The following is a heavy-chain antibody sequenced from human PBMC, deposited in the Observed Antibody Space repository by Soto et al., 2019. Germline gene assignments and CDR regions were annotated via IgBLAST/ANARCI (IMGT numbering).Heavy chain of an antibody. CDR3: ANQKIRFSVAGTLYGLGV. CDR2: ISSTSGTI. J-gene: IGHJ6*02. V-gene: IGHV3-48*02. Sequence: GGSLRLSCEASGFVFSTYSMNWVRQSPGKGLEWISYISSTSGTIYYADSVKGRFTIFRDNAKNSLFLQMNGLRDDDTAVYYCANQKIRFSVAGTLYGLGVWGQGTTVTVSS. CDR1: GFVFSTYS. D-gene: IGHD6-19*01.